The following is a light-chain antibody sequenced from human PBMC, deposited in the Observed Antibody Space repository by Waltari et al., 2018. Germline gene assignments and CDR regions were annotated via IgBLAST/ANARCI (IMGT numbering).Light chain of an antibody. Sequence: EIVMTQSPATLSLSPGERATLSCRASQSVSSNLAWYQQKPGQAPRLLIYGASTRATGIPARFSGRGSGTAFTLTISSLQSEDFAVYYCQQYNNWPPGYPFVQGTKLEIK. CDR3: QQYNNWPPGYP. J-gene: IGKJ2*01. CDR1: QSVSSN. CDR2: GAS. V-gene: IGKV3-15*01.